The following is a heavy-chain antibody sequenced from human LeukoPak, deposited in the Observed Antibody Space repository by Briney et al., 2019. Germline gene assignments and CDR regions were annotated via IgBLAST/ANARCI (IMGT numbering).Heavy chain of an antibody. CDR2: IYTSGST. Sequence: SETLSLTCTVSGGSISSGSYYWSWIRQPAGKGLEWIGRIYTSGSTNYNPSLKSRVTISVDTSKNQFSLKLSSVTAADTAVYYCARVRVDGYYYYYYMDVWGKGTTVTISS. J-gene: IGHJ6*03. CDR1: GGSISSGSYY. V-gene: IGHV4-61*02. CDR3: ARVRVDGYYYYYYMDV. D-gene: IGHD4-17*01.